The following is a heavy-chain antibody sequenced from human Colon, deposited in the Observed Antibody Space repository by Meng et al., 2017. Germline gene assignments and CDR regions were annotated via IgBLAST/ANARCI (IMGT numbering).Heavy chain of an antibody. Sequence: EGELVGSGGGLLQPGGFLRLSCAVSGFIVSKDAMEWVRQAPGKGLEWVSSMTGIERTTSYADSVKGRFTISRDDSKNTLYLQMNSLRAEDTAVYYCAGHGGYSYLGQGTLVTVSS. CDR3: AGHGGYSY. V-gene: IGHV3-23*04. CDR1: GFIVSKDA. D-gene: IGHD5-18*01. CDR2: MTGIERTT. J-gene: IGHJ4*02.